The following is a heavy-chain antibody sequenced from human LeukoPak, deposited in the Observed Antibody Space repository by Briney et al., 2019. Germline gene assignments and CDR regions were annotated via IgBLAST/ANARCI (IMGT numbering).Heavy chain of an antibody. D-gene: IGHD3-3*01. V-gene: IGHV3-30-3*01. Sequence: GRSLRLSCAASGFTFSSYAMHWVRPAPGKGLEWVAVISYDGSNKYYADSVKGRFTISRDNSKNTLYLQMNSLRAEDTAVYYCARDRFEWYHIWSGYYMREYYFDYWGQGTLVTVSS. CDR3: ARDRFEWYHIWSGYYMREYYFDY. CDR2: ISYDGSNK. CDR1: GFTFSSYA. J-gene: IGHJ4*02.